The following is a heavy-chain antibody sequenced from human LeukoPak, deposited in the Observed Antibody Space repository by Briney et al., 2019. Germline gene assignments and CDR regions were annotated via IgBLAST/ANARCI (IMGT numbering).Heavy chain of an antibody. Sequence: KASETLSLTCTVSGGSISSSSYYWGWIRQPPGKGLEWIGNIYYSGSTFYNPSLKSRVTISVDTSKNQFSLKLSSVTAADTAVYYCARQLGYCSSTTCYKYFDYWGQGTLDTVSS. D-gene: IGHD2-2*02. V-gene: IGHV4-39*01. CDR1: GGSISSSSYY. J-gene: IGHJ4*02. CDR3: ARQLGYCSSTTCYKYFDY. CDR2: IYYSGST.